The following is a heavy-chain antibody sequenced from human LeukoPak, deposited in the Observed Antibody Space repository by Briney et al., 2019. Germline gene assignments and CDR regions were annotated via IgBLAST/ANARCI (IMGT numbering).Heavy chain of an antibody. CDR1: GGSISSYY. V-gene: IGHV4-59*08. D-gene: IGHD6-13*01. Sequence: SETLSLTCTVSGGSISSYYWSWIRQPPGKGLEWIGYIYYSGSTNYNPSLKSRVTISVDTSKNQFSLKLSSVTAADTAVYYCARVWYSSSLSPWYFDLWGRGTLVTASS. CDR2: IYYSGST. J-gene: IGHJ2*01. CDR3: ARVWYSSSLSPWYFDL.